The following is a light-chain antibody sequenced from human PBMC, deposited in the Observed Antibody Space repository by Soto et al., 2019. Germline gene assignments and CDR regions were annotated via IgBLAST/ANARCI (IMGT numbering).Light chain of an antibody. CDR3: QQYNTSWT. CDR1: QSISSW. Sequence: DIQMTQSIYTLSSPVGYRLTNTGRASQSISSWVAWYQQKPGKHPKILIFDDSNLENGVQSRFRGSGSGTEFTLTITGLQPDDFATYYRQQYNTSWTFGTGTKVDLK. CDR2: DDS. V-gene: IGKV1-5*01. J-gene: IGKJ1*01.